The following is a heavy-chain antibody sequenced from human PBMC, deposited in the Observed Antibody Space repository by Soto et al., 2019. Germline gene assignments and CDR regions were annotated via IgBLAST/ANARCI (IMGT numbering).Heavy chain of an antibody. J-gene: IGHJ4*02. Sequence: EVQLVESGGGLVQPGGSLRLSCSASGFTFSSYAMHWVRQAPGKGLEYVSAISSNGGSTYYADSVKGRFTISRDNSKNTLYLQMSSLRAEDTAVYYCVNGVGKNDYVWGSYRSQFMWGQGTLVTVSS. CDR3: VNGVGKNDYVWGSYRSQFM. D-gene: IGHD3-16*02. CDR2: ISSNGGST. CDR1: GFTFSSYA. V-gene: IGHV3-64D*08.